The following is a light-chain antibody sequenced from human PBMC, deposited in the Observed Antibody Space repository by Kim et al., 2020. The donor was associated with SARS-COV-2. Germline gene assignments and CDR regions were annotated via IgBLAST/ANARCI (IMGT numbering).Light chain of an antibody. CDR3: QQYNSLPRT. Sequence: EIVLTQSPGTLSLSPGERVSLSCRASHLLTSSYLAWYQQKPGQAPRLLIYGASSRATGIPDRFSGSGSGTDFTLTISRLEPDDFAVYYCQQYNSLPRTFGQGTKVDIK. J-gene: IGKJ1*01. CDR2: GAS. CDR1: HLLTSSY. V-gene: IGKV3-20*01.